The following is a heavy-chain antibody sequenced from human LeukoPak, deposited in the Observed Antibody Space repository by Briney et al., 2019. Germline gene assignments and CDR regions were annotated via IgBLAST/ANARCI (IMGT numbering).Heavy chain of an antibody. CDR3: ATSSKYYSRYFDY. CDR2: INHSGST. Sequence: SETLSLTCAVYGGSFSGYYWSWIRQPPGKGLEWIGEINHSGSTNYNPSLKSRVTISVDTSKNQFSLKLSSVTAADTAVYYCATSSKYYSRYFDYWGQGTLVTVSS. D-gene: IGHD2-21*01. V-gene: IGHV4-34*01. J-gene: IGHJ4*02. CDR1: GGSFSGYY.